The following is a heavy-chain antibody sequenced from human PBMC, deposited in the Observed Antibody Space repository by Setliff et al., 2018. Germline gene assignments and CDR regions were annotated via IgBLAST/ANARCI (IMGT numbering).Heavy chain of an antibody. D-gene: IGHD2-2*01. V-gene: IGHV4-30-4*08. CDR3: ARGKEALSSSWDKWFGP. J-gene: IGHJ5*02. CDR1: GDSISSGDYY. CDR2: IYYSGST. Sequence: SETLSLTCTVSGDSISSGDYYWSWIRQPPGKGLEWIGFIYYSGSTYYSPSLKSRVTISVDTSKNQFSLNLGSVTAADTAIYYCARGKEALSSSWDKWFGPWGQGTLVTVSS.